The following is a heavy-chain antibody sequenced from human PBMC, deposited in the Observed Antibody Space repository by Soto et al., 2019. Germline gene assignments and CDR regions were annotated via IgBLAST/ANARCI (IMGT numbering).Heavy chain of an antibody. D-gene: IGHD3-16*02. J-gene: IGHJ4*02. Sequence: GGSLRLSCAASGFTFSSYSMNWVRQAPGKGLEWVSYISSSSSTIYYADSVKGRFTISRDNAKNSLYLQMNSLRDEDTAVYYCARVRGVWGSYRYFPDYWGQGTLVTVSS. CDR3: ARVRGVWGSYRYFPDY. CDR1: GFTFSSYS. CDR2: ISSSSSTI. V-gene: IGHV3-48*02.